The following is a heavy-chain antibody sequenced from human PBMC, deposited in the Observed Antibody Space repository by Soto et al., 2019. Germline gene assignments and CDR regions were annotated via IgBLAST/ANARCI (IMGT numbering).Heavy chain of an antibody. Sequence: ASVKVSCKAPGYSFTDYHIHWVRQAPGQGLEWLGRINPKSGGTSTAQKFQGWVTMTTDTSISTASMELTRLTSDDTAIYYCARGDSTDCSNGVCSFFYNHDMDVWGQGTTVTVSS. V-gene: IGHV1-2*04. CDR3: ARGDSTDCSNGVCSFFYNHDMDV. J-gene: IGHJ6*02. CDR1: GYSFTDYH. D-gene: IGHD2-8*01. CDR2: INPKSGGT.